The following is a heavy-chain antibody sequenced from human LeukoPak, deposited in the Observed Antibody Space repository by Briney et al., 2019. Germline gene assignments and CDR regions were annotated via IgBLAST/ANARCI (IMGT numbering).Heavy chain of an antibody. J-gene: IGHJ4*02. CDR2: IKSNTDGETT. Sequence: PGGSLRLSCAATGFTFNNAWMNWVRQAPGKGLEWVGRIKSNTDGETTDYAAPVKGRFTISRDDSKTALYLQMNSLKTDDTAVYYCTTGAMARRVRDYWGQGTLVTVST. D-gene: IGHD3-10*01. CDR3: TTGAMARRVRDY. CDR1: GFTFNNAW. V-gene: IGHV3-15*01.